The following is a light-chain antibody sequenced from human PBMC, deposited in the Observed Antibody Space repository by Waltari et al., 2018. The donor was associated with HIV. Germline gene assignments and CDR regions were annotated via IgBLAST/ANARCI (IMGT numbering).Light chain of an antibody. CDR3: QQYYSTLLT. CDR2: WAS. J-gene: IGKJ4*01. Sequence: DIVMTQSPDSLAVSLGERATINCKSSQSVLYSSNNKNYLAWYQQKPGQPPKLLIYWASTRESVVPYRFSGSGSGTDFTLTISSLQAEDVAVYYCQQYYSTLLTFGGGTNVEIK. V-gene: IGKV4-1*01. CDR1: QSVLYSSNNKNY.